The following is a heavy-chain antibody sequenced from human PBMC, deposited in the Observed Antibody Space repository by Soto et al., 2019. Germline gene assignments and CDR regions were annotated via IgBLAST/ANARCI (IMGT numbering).Heavy chain of an antibody. J-gene: IGHJ4*02. Sequence: ETLSLTCSVSDGSISSSVSYWGWVRQSPGKGLEWIGSLYYSGGIYTGSSYYNPSLKSRVTISVDTSKNQFFLNLTSVTAADTAVYYCVTPRGFSYGYFDYWGQGMLVTVSS. CDR3: VTPRGFSYGYFDY. CDR1: DGSISSSVSY. V-gene: IGHV4-39*01. CDR2: LYYSGGIYTGSS. D-gene: IGHD5-18*01.